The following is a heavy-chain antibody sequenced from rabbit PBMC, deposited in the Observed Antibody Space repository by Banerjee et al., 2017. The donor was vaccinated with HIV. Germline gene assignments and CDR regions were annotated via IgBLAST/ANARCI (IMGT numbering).Heavy chain of an antibody. CDR1: GSDISSNA. Sequence: QEQLVESGGGLVQPEGSLTLTCKASGSDISSNAMCWVRQAPGKGLELIACIYSSNGDKWYASWVNGRFTISRSTSLNTVDLKMTSLTAAGTATYFCARHETGTSGWNFKLWGQGTLVTVS. CDR2: IYSSNGDK. CDR3: ARHETGTSGWNFKL. V-gene: IGHV1S47*01. J-gene: IGHJ4*01. D-gene: IGHD1-1*01.